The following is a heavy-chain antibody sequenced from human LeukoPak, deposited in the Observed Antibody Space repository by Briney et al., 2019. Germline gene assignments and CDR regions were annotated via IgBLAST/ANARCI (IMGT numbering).Heavy chain of an antibody. CDR2: ISSSSSYI. J-gene: IGHJ4*02. Sequence: GGSLRLSCVASGFTFSSYSMNWVRQAPGKGLEWVSSISSSSSYIYYADSVKGRFTISRDNAKNSLYLQMNSLRAEDTAVYYCARDGGRAYSSGSNDYWGQGTLVTVSS. D-gene: IGHD6-19*01. CDR3: ARDGGRAYSSGSNDY. V-gene: IGHV3-21*01. CDR1: GFTFSSYS.